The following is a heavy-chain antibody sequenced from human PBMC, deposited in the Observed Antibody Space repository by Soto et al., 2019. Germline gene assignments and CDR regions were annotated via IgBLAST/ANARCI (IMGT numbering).Heavy chain of an antibody. CDR2: ISAYNGNT. J-gene: IGHJ4*02. CDR3: ARGGIGVASDY. D-gene: IGHD6-19*01. V-gene: IGHV1-18*01. Sequence: ASVKVSCKASGYTFTSYGISWVRQAPGQGLEWMGWISAYNGNTNYAQKLQGRVPMPTDTPTSTAYRERRSRRSDDTAVYYWARGGIGVASDYGGQGTLVTVSS. CDR1: GYTFTSYG.